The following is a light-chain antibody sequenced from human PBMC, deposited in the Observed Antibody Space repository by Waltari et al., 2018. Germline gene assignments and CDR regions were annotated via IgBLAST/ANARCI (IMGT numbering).Light chain of an antibody. CDR1: SSNIGSHY. CDR2: RND. Sequence: QSGLTQAPSAAGTPGQRVSISCSGSSSNIGSHYVNWSQHVPGTAPQLLIYRNDQRRSGVPDRFSASKSGTSASLAISGLRSEDEADYYCATRDDSLSAPVFGGGTKVTVL. J-gene: IGLJ2*01. CDR3: ATRDDSLSAPV. V-gene: IGLV1-47*01.